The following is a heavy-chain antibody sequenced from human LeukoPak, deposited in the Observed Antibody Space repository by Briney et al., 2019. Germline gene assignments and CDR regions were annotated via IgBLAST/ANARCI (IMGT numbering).Heavy chain of an antibody. Sequence: GESLKISCKGSGYSFTSYWIGWVRQMPGKGLEWMGTIYPGDSDTRYSPSFQGQVTISADKSVSTAYLQWSSLKASDTAMYYCTREGPHDYGDYAINFHSWFDPWGQGTLVTVSS. D-gene: IGHD4-17*01. V-gene: IGHV5-51*01. CDR1: GYSFTSYW. J-gene: IGHJ5*02. CDR3: TREGPHDYGDYAINFHSWFDP. CDR2: IYPGDSDT.